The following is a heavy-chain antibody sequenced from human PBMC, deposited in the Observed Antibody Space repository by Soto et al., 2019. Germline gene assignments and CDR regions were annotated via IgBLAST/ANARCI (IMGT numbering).Heavy chain of an antibody. Sequence: PGGSLRLSCATSGFIFSNYWMHWVRQAPGKGLVWVSRINSDGSSTTYADSVKGRFTISRDSAKNTLYLQMNGLRAEDTAVYYCARGQRGSRYFDYWGQGTLVTVSS. V-gene: IGHV3-74*01. J-gene: IGHJ4*02. CDR1: GFIFSNYW. CDR2: INSDGSST. CDR3: ARGQRGSRYFDY. D-gene: IGHD5-12*01.